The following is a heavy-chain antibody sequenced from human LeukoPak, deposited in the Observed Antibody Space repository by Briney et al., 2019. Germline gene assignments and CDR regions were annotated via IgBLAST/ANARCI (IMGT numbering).Heavy chain of an antibody. D-gene: IGHD5-12*01. CDR3: ARDNLGDGFYDY. Sequence: SQTLSLTFAISGDSVSSNKAAWNWIRQSPSRGLEWLGRTYHRSKWYNEYAVSVRSRITVNPDTSKNQFSLQLSSVTPEDTAVYYCARDNLGDGFYDYWGQGTLVTVSS. V-gene: IGHV6-1*01. J-gene: IGHJ4*02. CDR2: TYHRSKWYN. CDR1: GDSVSSNKAA.